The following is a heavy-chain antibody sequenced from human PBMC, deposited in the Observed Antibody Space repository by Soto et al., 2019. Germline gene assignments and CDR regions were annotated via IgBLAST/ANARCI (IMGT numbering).Heavy chain of an antibody. Sequence: PGGSLRLSCAASGFTFSSYAMHWVRQAPGKGLEWVAVISYDGSNKYHADSVKGRFTISRDNSKNTLYLQMNSLRAEDTAVYYCARDGGRWLQPLGYYFDYWGQGTLVTVSS. CDR3: ARDGGRWLQPLGYYFDY. V-gene: IGHV3-30-3*01. CDR2: ISYDGSNK. D-gene: IGHD3-16*01. CDR1: GFTFSSYA. J-gene: IGHJ4*02.